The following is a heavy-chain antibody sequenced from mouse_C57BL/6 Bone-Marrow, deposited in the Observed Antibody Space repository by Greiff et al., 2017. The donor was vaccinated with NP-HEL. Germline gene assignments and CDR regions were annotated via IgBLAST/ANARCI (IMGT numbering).Heavy chain of an antibody. CDR3: ARGPRYFDV. J-gene: IGHJ1*03. Sequence: EVQLVESGPGLVKPSQSLSLTCSVTGYSITSGYYWNWIRQFPGNKLEWMGYISYDGSNNYNPSLKNRISITRDTSKNQFFLKLNSVTTEDTATYYCARGPRYFDVWGTGTTVTVSS. V-gene: IGHV3-6*01. CDR2: ISYDGSN. CDR1: GYSITSGYY.